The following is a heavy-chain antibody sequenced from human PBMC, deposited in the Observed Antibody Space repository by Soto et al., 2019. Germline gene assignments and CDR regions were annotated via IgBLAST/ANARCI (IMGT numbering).Heavy chain of an antibody. Sequence: QVQLVQSGAEVKKPGASVKVSCKASGYTFISFGISWVRQAPGQGLEWMGWISAYNGNTNYAQKLQGRVTMTTDTATSTAYMGLRSLRSDDTAVYYCARDLDDYVWGSYPSPDAFDIWGQGTMVTVSS. CDR2: ISAYNGNT. V-gene: IGHV1-18*01. CDR3: ARDLDDYVWGSYPSPDAFDI. CDR1: GYTFISFG. D-gene: IGHD3-16*02. J-gene: IGHJ3*02.